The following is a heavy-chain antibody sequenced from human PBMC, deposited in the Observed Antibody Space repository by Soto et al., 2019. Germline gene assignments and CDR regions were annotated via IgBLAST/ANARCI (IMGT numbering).Heavy chain of an antibody. CDR2: IFSNDEK. CDR1: GFSLSNDRMG. Sequence: SGPALVNPTDTLTLTCTVSGFSLSNDRMGVSWIRQPPGKALEWLAHIFSNDEKSYSTSLKSRLTISKDTSKSQVVLTMTNMDPVDTATYYCARIPEAYGGRESNSFYYYYSGMDVWGQGTTVTVSS. J-gene: IGHJ6*02. V-gene: IGHV2-26*01. CDR3: ARIPEAYGGRESNSFYYYYSGMDV. D-gene: IGHD2-15*01.